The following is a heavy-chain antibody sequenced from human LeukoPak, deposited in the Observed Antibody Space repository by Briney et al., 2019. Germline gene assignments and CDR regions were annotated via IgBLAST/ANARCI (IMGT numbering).Heavy chain of an antibody. J-gene: IGHJ4*03. D-gene: IGHD6-13*01. CDR3: GKKAGFLGF. V-gene: IGHV3-11*03. CDR2: IASSSSYT. CDR1: GFTFSDYD. Sequence: PGGSLRLSCAASGFTFSDYDMSWIRQAPGKGLEWISYIASSSSYTNYADSVKGRFTISRDNAKNSLYLQMNSLRAEDTAVYYRGKKAGFLGFWGQGTLVTVSS.